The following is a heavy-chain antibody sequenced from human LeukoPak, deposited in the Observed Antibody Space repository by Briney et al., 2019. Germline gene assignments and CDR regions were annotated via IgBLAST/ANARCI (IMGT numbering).Heavy chain of an antibody. V-gene: IGHV4-34*01. CDR2: INHSGST. Sequence: NTSETLSLTCAVYGGSFSGYYWSWIRQPPGKGLEWIGEINHSGSTNYNPSLKSRVTISVDTSKNQFSLKPSSVTAADTAVYYCARGVLYGSSLDAFDIWGQGTMVTVSS. J-gene: IGHJ3*02. D-gene: IGHD6-13*01. CDR1: GGSFSGYY. CDR3: ARGVLYGSSLDAFDI.